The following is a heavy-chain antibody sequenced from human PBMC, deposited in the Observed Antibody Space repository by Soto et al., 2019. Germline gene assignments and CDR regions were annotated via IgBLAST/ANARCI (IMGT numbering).Heavy chain of an antibody. V-gene: IGHV3-30*18. Sequence: HPGGSLRLSCAAYGFSFSSYGLHCVRHAPGKRLEWVAVISYDGSNKYYADSVKGRFTISRDISKNTLYLQMNSLRAEDTAVYYCAKDLAAARPRSEYGMDGWGQGTTVTVSS. CDR3: AKDLAAARPRSEYGMDG. CDR2: ISYDGSNK. D-gene: IGHD6-13*01. CDR1: GFSFSSYG. J-gene: IGHJ6*02.